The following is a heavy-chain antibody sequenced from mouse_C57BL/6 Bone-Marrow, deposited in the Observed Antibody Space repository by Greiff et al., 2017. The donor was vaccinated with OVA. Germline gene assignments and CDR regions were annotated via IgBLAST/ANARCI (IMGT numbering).Heavy chain of an antibody. CDR2: IDPEDGET. V-gene: IGHV14-2*01. J-gene: IGHJ3*01. Sequence: FPLQQSGAELVKPGASVKLSFTASGFNIQDYYMHWVKQRTEQGLEWIGRIDPEDGETKYAPKFQGKDTITAETYTKTAYLQLSSLTTEDTAVYYCARSARWCAYWGQGTLVTVSA. CDR3: ARSARWCAY. CDR1: GFNIQDYY.